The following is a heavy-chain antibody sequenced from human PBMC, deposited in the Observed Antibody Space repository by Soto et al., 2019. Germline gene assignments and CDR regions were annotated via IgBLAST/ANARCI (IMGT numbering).Heavy chain of an antibody. V-gene: IGHV4-59*08. CDR3: ARHTPHTAMIWYYFDY. J-gene: IGHJ4*02. CDR1: GGSISIYY. D-gene: IGHD5-18*01. Sequence: PSGTLSLACTVSGGSISIYYWSWTRQPPGKGLEWIGYIYYSGSTNYNPSLKSRVTISVDTSKNQFSLKLSSVTAADTAVYYCARHTPHTAMIWYYFDYWGQGTLVTVSS. CDR2: IYYSGST.